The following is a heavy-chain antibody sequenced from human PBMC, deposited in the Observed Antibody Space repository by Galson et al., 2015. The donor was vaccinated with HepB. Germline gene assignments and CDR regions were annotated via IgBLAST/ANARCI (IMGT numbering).Heavy chain of an antibody. CDR3: AREMGVIAARPSPGDWYFDL. CDR2: IYYSGST. D-gene: IGHD6-6*01. J-gene: IGHJ2*01. CDR1: GGSISSYY. Sequence: ETLSLTCTVSGGSISSYYWSWIRQPPGKGLEWIGYIYYSGSTNYNPSLKSRVTISVDTSKNQFSLKLSSVTAADTAVYYCAREMGVIAARPSPGDWYFDLWGRGTLVTVSS. V-gene: IGHV4-59*01.